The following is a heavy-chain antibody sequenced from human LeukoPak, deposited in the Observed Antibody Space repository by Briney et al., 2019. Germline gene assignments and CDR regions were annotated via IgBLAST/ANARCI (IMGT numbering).Heavy chain of an antibody. CDR3: ARAGASRPFDF. V-gene: IGHV1-2*02. D-gene: IGHD3-10*01. CDR2: MKSDSGAT. Sequence: ASVEVPCKASGYTFTDYYLHWVRQAPGQGLEWMGWMKSDSGATDYAQKFQGRVTMTRDTSISTAYMEMSRLTSDDTAVYFCARAGASRPFDFWGQGALVTVSS. CDR1: GYTFTDYY. J-gene: IGHJ4*02.